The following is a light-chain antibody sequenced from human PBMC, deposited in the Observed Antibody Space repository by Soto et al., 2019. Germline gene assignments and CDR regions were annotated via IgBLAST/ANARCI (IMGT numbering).Light chain of an antibody. CDR3: HQYGSSPLT. CDR2: GAS. V-gene: IGKV3-20*01. Sequence: EIVLTQSPGTLSLSPGERATLSCRASQSVSGTSLAWYQQRPGQAPRLLFYGASRRATGIPDRFSGSGSGTDFTLTISRVEPEDSSVYYCHQYGSSPLTFGGGTKVEIK. J-gene: IGKJ4*01. CDR1: QSVSGTS.